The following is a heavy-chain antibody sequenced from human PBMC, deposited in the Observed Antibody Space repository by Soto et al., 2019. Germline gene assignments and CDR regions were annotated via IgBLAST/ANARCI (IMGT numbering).Heavy chain of an antibody. D-gene: IGHD3-10*01. CDR3: ATERMVRGANDY. J-gene: IGHJ4*02. CDR2: ISYDGSNK. CDR1: GFTFSSYA. V-gene: IGHV3-30-3*01. Sequence: GGSLRLSCAASGFTFSSYAIHWVRQAPGKGLEWVAVISYDGSNKYYADSVKGRFTISRDNSQNTLYLQLSSLRAEDTAVYYCATERMVRGANDYWGQGTLVTVSS.